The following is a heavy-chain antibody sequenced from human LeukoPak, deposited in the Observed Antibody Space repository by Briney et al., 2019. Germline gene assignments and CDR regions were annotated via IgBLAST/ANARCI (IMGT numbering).Heavy chain of an antibody. CDR2: MNPNSGNT. D-gene: IGHD6-13*01. CDR3: ATYSSSSVRGVDP. Sequence: ASVKVPCKASGYTFTNYDINWVRQATGQGLEWMGWMNPNSGNTGYAQKFQGRVTMTRDTSISTAYMELNSLRSEDTAVYYCATYSSSSVRGVDPWGQGTLVTVSS. CDR1: GYTFTNYD. V-gene: IGHV1-8*01. J-gene: IGHJ5*02.